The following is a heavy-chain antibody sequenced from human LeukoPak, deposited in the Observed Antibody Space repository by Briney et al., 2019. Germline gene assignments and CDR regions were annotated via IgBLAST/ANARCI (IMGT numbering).Heavy chain of an antibody. CDR2: ISHSGNT. J-gene: IGHJ4*02. CDR3: ARYYGGXSNFDY. V-gene: IGHV4-30-4*01. Sequence: SETLSLTCTVSDGTINSTAHYWSWVRQPPGKGLEWIGYISHSGNTYYNPSLKSRVTISLDTSKNQFSLKLTSMTAADRAVYYCARYYGGXSNFDYWXQGTLVTVSS. D-gene: IGHD4-23*01. CDR1: DGTINSTAHY.